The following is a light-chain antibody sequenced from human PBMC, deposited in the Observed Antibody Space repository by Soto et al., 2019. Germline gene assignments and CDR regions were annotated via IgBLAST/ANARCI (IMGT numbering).Light chain of an antibody. CDR3: RSYTSSSTLV. CDR2: DVS. V-gene: IGLV2-14*01. J-gene: IGLJ2*01. CDR1: SSDVGGYNY. Sequence: QSALTQPASVSGSPGQSITISCTGTSSDVGGYNYVSWYQQHPGKAPKLMIYDVSNRPSGVSNRFSGSKSGNTASLTIYGLQAEDEADYYCRSYTSSSTLVFGGGTKHTVL.